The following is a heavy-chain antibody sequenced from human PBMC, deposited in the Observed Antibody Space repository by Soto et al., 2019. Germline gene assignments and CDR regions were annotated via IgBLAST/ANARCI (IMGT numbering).Heavy chain of an antibody. Sequence: SETLSLTCTVSGGSISSYYWSWIRQPPGKGLEWIGYIYYSGSTNYNPSLKSRVTISVDTSKNQFSLKPSSVTAADTAVYYCARAVGIAVAGPYFDYWGQGTLVTVSS. CDR1: GGSISSYY. CDR2: IYYSGST. D-gene: IGHD6-19*01. CDR3: ARAVGIAVAGPYFDY. J-gene: IGHJ4*02. V-gene: IGHV4-59*01.